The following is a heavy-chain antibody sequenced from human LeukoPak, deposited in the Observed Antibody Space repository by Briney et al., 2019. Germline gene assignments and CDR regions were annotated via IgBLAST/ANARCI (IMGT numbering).Heavy chain of an antibody. V-gene: IGHV3-30*02. Sequence: QPGGSLRLSCAASGFTFSSYGMHWVRQAPGKGLEWVAFIRYDGSNKYYADSVKGRFTISRDNSKNTLYLQMNSLRAEDTAVYYCAKDTVVVVPAATLQYNWFDPWGQGTLVTVSS. J-gene: IGHJ5*02. CDR1: GFTFSSYG. D-gene: IGHD2-2*01. CDR3: AKDTVVVVPAATLQYNWFDP. CDR2: IRYDGSNK.